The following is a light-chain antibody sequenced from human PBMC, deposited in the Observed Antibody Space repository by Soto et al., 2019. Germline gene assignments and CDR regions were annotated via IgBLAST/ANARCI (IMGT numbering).Light chain of an antibody. V-gene: IGKV3-15*01. CDR3: QQYYNWPRT. Sequence: EIVMTQSPATLSVSQGERATLSCRASQSVSSNLAWYQHKPGQAPRLLTYGASTRATGIPARFSGSGSGTEFTLTISCLQPEDFAVYYCQQYYNWPRTFGQGTKVDIK. CDR1: QSVSSN. J-gene: IGKJ1*01. CDR2: GAS.